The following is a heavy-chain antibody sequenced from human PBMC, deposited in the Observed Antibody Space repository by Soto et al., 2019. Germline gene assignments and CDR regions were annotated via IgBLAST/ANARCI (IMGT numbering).Heavy chain of an antibody. CDR3: ARAKWDSSGWGRISYYYYGMDV. CDR1: GGSVSGYY. Sequence: SETLAVTCAVIGGSVSGYYWSWIRPPPWKGLEWIGEINHSGSTNYNPSLKSRVTISVDTSKNQFSLKLSSVTAADTAVYYCARAKWDSSGWGRISYYYYGMDVWGQGTTVT. D-gene: IGHD6-19*01. J-gene: IGHJ6*02. CDR2: INHSGST. V-gene: IGHV4-34*01.